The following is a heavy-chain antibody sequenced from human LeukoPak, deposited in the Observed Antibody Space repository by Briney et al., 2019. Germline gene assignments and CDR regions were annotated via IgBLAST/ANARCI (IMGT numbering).Heavy chain of an antibody. D-gene: IGHD5-12*01. CDR1: GYSFNKFG. Sequence: ASVKVSCKASGYSFNKFGISWVRQAPGQGLEWMGWISGYGGKTDSAQKLQDRVTMTTDNSTSTAYLELRSLRSDDTAVYFCVRVGSGYGDPLEFDLWGQGTLVTVSS. CDR2: ISGYGGKT. V-gene: IGHV1-18*01. J-gene: IGHJ5*02. CDR3: VRVGSGYGDPLEFDL.